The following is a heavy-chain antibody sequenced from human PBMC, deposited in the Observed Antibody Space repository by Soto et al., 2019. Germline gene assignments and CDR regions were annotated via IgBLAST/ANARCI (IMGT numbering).Heavy chain of an antibody. V-gene: IGHV4-39*01. J-gene: IGHJ4*02. Sequence: QLQLQESVPGLVKPSDTLSLTCTVSGGSISSSSYYWGWIRQPPGKGLEWIGSIYYSGSTYYNPSLKRRVTISVDTSKNRFPLTLRSVPAADTAVYYCARQGEVALRRGCEYWGKGTLVTVSS. CDR1: GGSISSSSYY. CDR3: ARQGEVALRRGCEY. D-gene: IGHD3-16*01. CDR2: IYYSGST.